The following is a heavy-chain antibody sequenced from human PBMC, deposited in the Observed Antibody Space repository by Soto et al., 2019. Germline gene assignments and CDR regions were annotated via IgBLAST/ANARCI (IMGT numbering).Heavy chain of an antibody. CDR3: AKGLNGELND. D-gene: IGHD1-1*01. CDR1: GVTFSIFD. Sequence: QVQLVESGGGVVQPGRSLRLSCVASGVTFSIFDMHWVRQAPGKGLEWVTLISSDDRNIYYADSVQVRFTVSRDDSRNTLYLPMNSLRPEDMAVYYCAKGLNGELNDWGQGTMVTVSS. J-gene: IGHJ3*01. CDR2: ISSDDRNI. V-gene: IGHV3-30*18.